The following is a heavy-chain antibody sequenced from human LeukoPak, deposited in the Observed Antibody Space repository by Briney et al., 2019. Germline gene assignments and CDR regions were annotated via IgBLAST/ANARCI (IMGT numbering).Heavy chain of an antibody. Sequence: SETLSLTCTVSGGSISSYYWSWIRQPPGKGLEWIGYIYYSGGTNYNPSLKSRVTISVDTSNNQFSLKLSSVTAADTAVYYCARQDGWFDPWGQGTLVTVSS. CDR2: IYYSGGT. V-gene: IGHV4-59*01. CDR3: ARQDGWFDP. J-gene: IGHJ5*02. CDR1: GGSISSYY. D-gene: IGHD2-15*01.